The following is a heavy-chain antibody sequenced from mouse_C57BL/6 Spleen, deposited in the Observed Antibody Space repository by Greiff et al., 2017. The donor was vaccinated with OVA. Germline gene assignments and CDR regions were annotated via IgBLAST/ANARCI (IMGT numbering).Heavy chain of an antibody. V-gene: IGHV3-6*01. J-gene: IGHJ3*01. Sequence: EVHLVESGPGLVKPSQSLSLTCSVTGYSITSGYYWNWIRQFPGNKLEWMGYISYDGSNNYNPSLKNRISITRDTSKNQFFLKLNSVTTEDTATYYCARKPYYGYDGAWFAYWGQGTLVTVSA. CDR2: ISYDGSN. CDR1: GYSITSGYY. D-gene: IGHD2-9*01. CDR3: ARKPYYGYDGAWFAY.